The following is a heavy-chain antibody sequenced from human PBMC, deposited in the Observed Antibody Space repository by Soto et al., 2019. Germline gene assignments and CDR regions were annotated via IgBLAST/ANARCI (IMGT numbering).Heavy chain of an antibody. CDR3: ARARYCSSTSCYPPEAGWFDP. CDR2: IIPIFGTA. Sequence: ASVNGSCKAAGETLSIYAVSWVRQDPGQGLEWMGGIIPIFGTANYAQKFQGRVTITADESTSTAYMELSSLRSEDTAVYYCARARYCSSTSCYPPEAGWFDPSGQGTLVTVSS. V-gene: IGHV1-69*13. D-gene: IGHD2-2*01. J-gene: IGHJ5*02. CDR1: GETLSIYA.